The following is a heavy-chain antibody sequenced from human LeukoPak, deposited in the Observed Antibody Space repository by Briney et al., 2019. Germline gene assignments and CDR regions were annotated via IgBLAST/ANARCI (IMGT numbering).Heavy chain of an antibody. CDR1: GYTFTGYY. J-gene: IGHJ6*03. D-gene: IGHD2-15*01. V-gene: IGHV1-2*02. CDR3: ARGGGYCRGGSCYSISHYYYYYMDV. CDR2: INPNSGGT. Sequence: ASVEVSCKASGYTFTGYYMHWVRQAPGQGLEWMGWINPNSGGTNYAQKFQGRVTMTRDTSISTAYMELSRLRSDDTAVYYCARGGGYCRGGSCYSISHYYYYYMDVGDKGTTVTVSS.